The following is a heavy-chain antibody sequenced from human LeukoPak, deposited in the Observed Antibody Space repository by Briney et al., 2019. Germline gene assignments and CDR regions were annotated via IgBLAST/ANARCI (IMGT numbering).Heavy chain of an antibody. CDR3: ARGHLGLSP. D-gene: IGHD3-10*01. CDR2: FHNSRTT. Sequence: SETLSLTCTVSGGSISGYSWTWIRQPPGQGLEWIGHFHNSRTTSYNPSLTGRVIISVDTAMDQISLKLNSVTAADTAVYYCARGHLGLSPWGQGTLVTVSS. V-gene: IGHV4-59*01. CDR1: GGSISGYS. J-gene: IGHJ5*02.